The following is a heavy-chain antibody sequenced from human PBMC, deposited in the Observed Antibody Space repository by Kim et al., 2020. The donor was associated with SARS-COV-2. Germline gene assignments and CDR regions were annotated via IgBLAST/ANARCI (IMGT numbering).Heavy chain of an antibody. Sequence: ASVKVSCKASGYTFTSYGISWVRQAPGQGLEWMGWISAYNGNTNYAQKLQGRVTMTTDTSTSTAYMELRSLRSDDTAVYYCARDLFADIVVVPAGSPYDYWGQGTLVTVSS. D-gene: IGHD2-2*01. CDR3: ARDLFADIVVVPAGSPYDY. CDR1: GYTFTSYG. V-gene: IGHV1-18*04. J-gene: IGHJ4*02. CDR2: ISAYNGNT.